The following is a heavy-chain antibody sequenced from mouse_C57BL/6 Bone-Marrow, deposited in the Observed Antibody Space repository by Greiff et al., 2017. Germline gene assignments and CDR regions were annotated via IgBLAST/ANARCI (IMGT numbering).Heavy chain of an antibody. CDR1: GFTFSSYG. J-gene: IGHJ4*01. CDR2: ISSGGSYT. D-gene: IGHD2-2*01. V-gene: IGHV5-6*01. Sequence: EVHLVESGGDLVKPGGSLKLSCAASGFTFSSYGMSWVRQTPDKRLEWVATISSGGSYTYYPDSVKGRFTISRDNAKNTLYLQMSSLKSEDTAMYYCAIWLRRDYAMDYWGQGTSVTVSS. CDR3: AIWLRRDYAMDY.